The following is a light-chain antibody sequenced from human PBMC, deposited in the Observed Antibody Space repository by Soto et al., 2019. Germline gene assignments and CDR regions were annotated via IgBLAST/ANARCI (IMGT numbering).Light chain of an antibody. Sequence: QSALTQPASVSGSPGQSITISCTVTGSDVGGYNFVSWYQQHPGNAPKLMIYEVSNRPSGVSYRFSGSKSGNTASLTISGLQAEDEADYYCGSYTTIKNFVFGTGTKVTVL. V-gene: IGLV2-14*01. CDR3: GSYTTIKNFV. CDR1: GSDVGGYNF. J-gene: IGLJ1*01. CDR2: EVS.